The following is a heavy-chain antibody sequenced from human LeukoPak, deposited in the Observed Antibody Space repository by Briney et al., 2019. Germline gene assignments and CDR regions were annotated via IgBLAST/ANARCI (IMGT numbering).Heavy chain of an antibody. J-gene: IGHJ4*02. V-gene: IGHV3-23*01. CDR3: AKEAYYDSSGTNSYYFDY. D-gene: IGHD3-22*01. Sequence: PGGSLRLSCAASRFTFSSYAMSWVRQAPGKGLEWVSATSGSGDRTYYADSVKGRFTISRDNSKNTLYLQMNSLRAEDTAVYYCAKEAYYDSSGTNSYYFDYWGQGTLVTVSS. CDR1: RFTFSSYA. CDR2: TSGSGDRT.